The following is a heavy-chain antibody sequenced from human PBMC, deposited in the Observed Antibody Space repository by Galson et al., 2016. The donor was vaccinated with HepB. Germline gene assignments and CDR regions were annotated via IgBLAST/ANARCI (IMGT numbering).Heavy chain of an antibody. CDR2: INQDGSEK. V-gene: IGHV3-7*01. CDR1: GFTFNSHW. D-gene: IGHD2-8*02. J-gene: IGHJ4*02. Sequence: SLRLSCAASGFTFNSHWMSWVRQAPEKGLEWVANINQDGSEKHYVDSVQGRFTISRDNAENSLYLQMNSLRAEDTAVYYCASDYWVYWGQGTLVTVSA. CDR3: ASDYWVY.